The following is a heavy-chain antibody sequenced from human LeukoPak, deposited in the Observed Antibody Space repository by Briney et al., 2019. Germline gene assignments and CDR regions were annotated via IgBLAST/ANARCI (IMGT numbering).Heavy chain of an antibody. Sequence: ASVKVSCKASGYAFTSYAMHWVRQAPGQRLEWMGWINAGNGNTKYSQKFQGRVTITRDTSASTAYMELSSLRSEDTAVYYCARDLSRITFGGVIPGNYWGQGTLVTVSS. V-gene: IGHV1-3*01. J-gene: IGHJ4*02. CDR2: INAGNGNT. CDR3: ARDLSRITFGGVIPGNY. CDR1: GYAFTSYA. D-gene: IGHD3-16*02.